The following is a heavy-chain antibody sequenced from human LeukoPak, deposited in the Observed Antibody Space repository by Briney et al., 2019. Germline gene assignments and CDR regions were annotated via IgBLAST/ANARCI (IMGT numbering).Heavy chain of an antibody. V-gene: IGHV3-48*04. CDR2: ISSSSSTI. CDR1: GFTFSRYS. J-gene: IGHJ3*02. CDR3: ARQDIVVVVAALHDAFDI. D-gene: IGHD2-15*01. Sequence: PGGPLRLSCAATGFTFSRYSMHWVRQAPGKGLEGVSYISSSSSTIYYADSVKGRFTISRDNPKNSLYLQMHSLKAEDTAVSDCARQDIVVVVAALHDAFDIWGQGTMVTVSS.